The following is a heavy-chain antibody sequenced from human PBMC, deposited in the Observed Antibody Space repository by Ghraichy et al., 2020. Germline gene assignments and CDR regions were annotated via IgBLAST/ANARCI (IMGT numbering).Heavy chain of an antibody. Sequence: LSLTCAASGFTFSSYAMSWVRQAPGKGLEWVSAISGSGGSTYYADSVKGRFTISRDNSKNTLYLQMNSLRAEDTAVYYCASYYDFWSGYYNDWGQGTLVTVSS. V-gene: IGHV3-23*01. D-gene: IGHD3-3*01. J-gene: IGHJ4*02. CDR3: ASYYDFWSGYYND. CDR1: GFTFSSYA. CDR2: ISGSGGST.